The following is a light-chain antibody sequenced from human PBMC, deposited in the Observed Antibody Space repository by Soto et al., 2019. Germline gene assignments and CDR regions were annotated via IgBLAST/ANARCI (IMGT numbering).Light chain of an antibody. Sequence: DIVMTQSPDSLAVSMGERATINCKSSQSVLFSSNNKNYLAWYQQNPGQSPKLLIYWASTRESGLPDRFSGSGSGTDFTLPISSLQAADVAVYFCQQYCSPPWTFGPGAKGDIK. CDR1: QSVLFSSNNKNY. CDR2: WAS. J-gene: IGKJ1*01. CDR3: QQYCSPPWT. V-gene: IGKV4-1*01.